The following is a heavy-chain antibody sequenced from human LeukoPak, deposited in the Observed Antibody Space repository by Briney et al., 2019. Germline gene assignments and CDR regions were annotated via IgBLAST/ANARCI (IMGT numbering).Heavy chain of an antibody. CDR1: GFTVSSNY. CDR2: IYSGGST. V-gene: IGHV3-53*01. Sequence: QTGGSLRLSCAASGFTVSSNYMSWVRQAPGKGLEWVSVIYSGGSTYYADSVKGRFTISRDNSKNTLYLQMNSLRAEDTAVYYCARGRSDYAWGSYRYTPYYFDYWGQGTLVTVSS. J-gene: IGHJ4*02. CDR3: ARGRSDYAWGSYRYTPYYFDY. D-gene: IGHD3-16*02.